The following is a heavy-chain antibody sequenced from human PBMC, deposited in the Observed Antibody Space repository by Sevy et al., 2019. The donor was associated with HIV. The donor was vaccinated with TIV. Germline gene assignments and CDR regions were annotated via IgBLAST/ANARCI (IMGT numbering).Heavy chain of an antibody. J-gene: IGHJ6*03. D-gene: IGHD4-17*01. V-gene: IGHV3-7*01. CDR2: IQEEGSDK. CDR1: GFTFSNYW. Sequence: GGSLRLSCAASGFTFSNYWMSWVRQAPGKGLEWVANIQEEGSDKYYVDSVKGRFIISRDNAKNSLYLQMNSLRAEDTAVYYCATDPFSVTTSNDYMDVWGKGTTVTVSS. CDR3: ATDPFSVTTSNDYMDV.